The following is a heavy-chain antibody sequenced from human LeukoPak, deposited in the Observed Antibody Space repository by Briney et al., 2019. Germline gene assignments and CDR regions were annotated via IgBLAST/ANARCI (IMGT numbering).Heavy chain of an antibody. D-gene: IGHD5-12*01. CDR2: INPSGGST. CDR1: GYTFTSYY. CDR3: ATALWSGYDFH. Sequence: GASVKVSCKASGYTFTSYYMHWVRQAPGQGLEWMGIINPSGGSTSYAQKFQGRVTMTEDTSTDTAYMELSSLRSEDTAVYYCATALWSGYDFHWGQGTLVTVSS. J-gene: IGHJ4*02. V-gene: IGHV1-46*01.